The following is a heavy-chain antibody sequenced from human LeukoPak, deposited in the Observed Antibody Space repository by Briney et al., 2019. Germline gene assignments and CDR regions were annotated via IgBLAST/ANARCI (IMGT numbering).Heavy chain of an antibody. CDR2: ISSSGSTI. D-gene: IGHD3-10*01. CDR1: GFTFSSYA. CDR3: ARDLESGYYGSGSPPYNWFDP. J-gene: IGHJ5*02. V-gene: IGHV3-48*03. Sequence: PGGSLRLSCAASGFTFSSYAMNWVRQAPGKGLEWVSYISSSGSTIYYADSVKGRFTISRDNAKNSLYLQMNSLRAEDTAVYYCARDLESGYYGSGSPPYNWFDPWGQGTLVTVSS.